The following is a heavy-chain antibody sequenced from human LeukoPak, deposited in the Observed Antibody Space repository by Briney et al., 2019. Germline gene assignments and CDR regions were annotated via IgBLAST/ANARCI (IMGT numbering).Heavy chain of an antibody. CDR1: GFTFGDYA. V-gene: IGHV3-49*03. Sequence: PGGSLRLSCTASGFTFGDYAMSWFRQAPGRGLEWVGFIRTRSSGATTEYAASVKGRFTISRDDSRNIAYLQMNSLRTEDTAVYYCAKDGDGEEWLVPFDYWGQGTLVTVSS. J-gene: IGHJ4*02. CDR3: AKDGDGEEWLVPFDY. D-gene: IGHD6-19*01. CDR2: IRTRSSGATT.